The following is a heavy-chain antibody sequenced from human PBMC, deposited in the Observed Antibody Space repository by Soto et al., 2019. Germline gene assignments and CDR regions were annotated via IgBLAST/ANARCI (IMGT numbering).Heavy chain of an antibody. CDR3: ARQGAPKLSGYYYYGMDV. J-gene: IGHJ6*02. CDR2: IYPGDSDT. D-gene: IGHD3-10*01. V-gene: IGHV5-51*01. CDR1: RYSFTGYW. Sequence: GESLKISCRGSRYSFTGYWIGWVRQVPGKGLEWMGIIYPGDSDTRYSPSFQGQVTISADKSISTAYLQWSSLKASDTAMYYCARQGAPKLSGYYYYGMDVWGQGTTVTVSS.